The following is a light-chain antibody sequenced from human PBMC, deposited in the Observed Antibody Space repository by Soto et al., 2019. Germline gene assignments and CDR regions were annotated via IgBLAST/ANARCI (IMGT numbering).Light chain of an antibody. CDR2: DVN. CDR3: CSYAGSNTFV. V-gene: IGLV2-11*01. Sequence: QSALTQPRSVSGSPGQSVTISCTGTSSDVGGYNYISWYQQHPGKAPKLIIYDVNKRPSGVPDRFSGSKSGSTASLTIPGLQAEYEADYYCCSYAGSNTFVFGGGTKLTVL. CDR1: SSDVGGYNY. J-gene: IGLJ2*01.